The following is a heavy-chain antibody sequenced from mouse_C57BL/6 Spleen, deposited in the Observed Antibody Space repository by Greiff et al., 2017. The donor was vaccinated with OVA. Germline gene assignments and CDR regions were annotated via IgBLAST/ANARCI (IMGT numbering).Heavy chain of an antibody. CDR1: GFSLTSYG. J-gene: IGHJ1*03. D-gene: IGHD2-5*01. CDR2: IWSDGST. CDR3: ARHGYSNLGYFDV. Sequence: QVQLKESGPGLVAPSQSLSITCTVSGFSLTSYGVHWVRQPPGKGLAWLVVIWSDGSTTYNSALKSRLSISKDNSKSQVFLKMNSLQTDDTAMYYCARHGYSNLGYFDVWGTGTTVTVSS. V-gene: IGHV2-6-1*01.